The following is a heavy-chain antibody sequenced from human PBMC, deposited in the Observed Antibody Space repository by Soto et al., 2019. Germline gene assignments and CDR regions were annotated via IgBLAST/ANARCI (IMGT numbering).Heavy chain of an antibody. CDR2: IYYSGST. J-gene: IGHJ3*02. CDR3: ARVGSYDGSGYNGFNT. D-gene: IGHD3-22*01. CDR1: GGSISSGGYY. V-gene: IGHV4-31*03. Sequence: QVQLQESGPGLVKPSQTLSLTCTVSGGSISSGGYYWSGIRQHPGKGLEWIGYIYYSGSTYYNPSLTSRVTVTVDTSKNQFSLKLSSVTAADTAVYYCARVGSYDGSGYNGFNTWGQGTMVTVSS.